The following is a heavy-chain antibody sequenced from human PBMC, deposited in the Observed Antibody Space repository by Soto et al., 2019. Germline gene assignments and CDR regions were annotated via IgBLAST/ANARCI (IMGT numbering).Heavy chain of an antibody. CDR2: ISGSGGST. CDR1: GFTFSSYA. D-gene: IGHD1-20*01. J-gene: IGHJ4*02. V-gene: IGHV3-23*01. Sequence: GVSLRLSCAASGFTFSSYAMSWVRQAPGKGLEWVSAISGSGGSTYYADSVKGRFTISRDNSKNTLSLQMNSLRAEDTAVYYCAKDYNRGPGLVSAFHVWGQGPLVTVSS. CDR3: AKDYNRGPGLVSAFHV.